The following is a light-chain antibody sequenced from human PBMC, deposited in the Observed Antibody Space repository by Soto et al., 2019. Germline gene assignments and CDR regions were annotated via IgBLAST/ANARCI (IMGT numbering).Light chain of an antibody. Sequence: SVLTQPRSVSGSPGQSVTISCTGTSSDVGGYNYVSWYQHHPGKAPKLQIYDVSKRPSGVPDHFSGSKSGNTASLTISGLQAEEEADYYCCSYAGSYTFLYGGGTKVTVL. CDR1: SSDVGGYNY. CDR3: CSYAGSYTFL. J-gene: IGLJ2*01. CDR2: DVS. V-gene: IGLV2-11*01.